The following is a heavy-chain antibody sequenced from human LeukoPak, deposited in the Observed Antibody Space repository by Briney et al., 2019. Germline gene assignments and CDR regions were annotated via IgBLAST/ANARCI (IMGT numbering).Heavy chain of an antibody. CDR3: AREYYYDSSGYYSPGDY. D-gene: IGHD3-22*01. CDR2: SSGYNGNT. J-gene: IGHJ4*02. Sequence: ASVKVSCKASGYTFTNYGISWVRQAPGQGLEWMGWSSGYNGNTHYAQNLQGRVTMTTDTSTSTAYMELRSLRSDDTAVYYCAREYYYDSSGYYSPGDYWGQGTLVTVSS. CDR1: GYTFTNYG. V-gene: IGHV1-18*01.